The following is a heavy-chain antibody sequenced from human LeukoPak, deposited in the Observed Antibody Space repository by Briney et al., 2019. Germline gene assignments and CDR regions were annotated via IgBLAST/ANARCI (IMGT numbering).Heavy chain of an antibody. D-gene: IGHD3-3*01. CDR1: GYTFTSYD. J-gene: IGHJ4*02. CDR2: VNPNSGNT. CDR3: ARGPITIFGVVIINHFDY. Sequence: GASVKVSCKASGYTFTSYDINWVRQATGQGLEWMGWVNPNSGNTGYAQKFQGRGTMTRNTSISTAYMELSSLRSEDTAVYYCARGPITIFGVVIINHFDYWGQGTLVTVSS. V-gene: IGHV1-8*01.